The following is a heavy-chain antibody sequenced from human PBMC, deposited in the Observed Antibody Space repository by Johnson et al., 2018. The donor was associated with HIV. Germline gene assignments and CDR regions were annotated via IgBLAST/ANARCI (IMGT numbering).Heavy chain of an antibody. D-gene: IGHD3-16*01. CDR1: GFTFSNYG. J-gene: IGHJ3*02. CDR3: ARGSRYTHDNDDVYLLQAFDI. V-gene: IGHV3-30*02. CDR2: IRYDGSNK. Sequence: QLVESGGGVVQPGGSLRLSCAASGFTFSNYGMHWVRQAPGKGLEWVAFIRYDGSNKYYADSVKGRFTISRDNSKNTLYLQMNTLRADDTAVYYCARGSRYTHDNDDVYLLQAFDIWGQGTMVTVSS.